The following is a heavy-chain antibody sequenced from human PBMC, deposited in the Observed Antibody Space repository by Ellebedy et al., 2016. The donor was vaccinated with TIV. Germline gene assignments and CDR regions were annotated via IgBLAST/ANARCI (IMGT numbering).Heavy chain of an antibody. J-gene: IGHJ4*02. CDR2: IVGSGGST. CDR1: GFTFSNYA. D-gene: IGHD3-22*01. V-gene: IGHV3-23*01. CDR3: AKPGGSSMVITTRYFDY. Sequence: GGSLRLSCAASGFTFSNYAMSWVRQAPGKGLEWLSTIVGSGGSTYYADSVKGRFTISRDNSKNTLYLQMNSLRGEDTAVYYCAKPGGSSMVITTRYFDYWGQGTLVTVSS.